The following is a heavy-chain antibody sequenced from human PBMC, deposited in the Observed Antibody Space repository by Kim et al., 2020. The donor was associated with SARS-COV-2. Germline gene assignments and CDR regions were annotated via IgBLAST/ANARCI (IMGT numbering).Heavy chain of an antibody. D-gene: IGHD6-13*01. CDR2: ISSSSSYI. CDR1: GLTFSSYS. J-gene: IGHJ4*02. V-gene: IGHV3-21*01. CDR3: ARGYSSSWYDY. Sequence: GGSLRLSCAASGLTFSSYSMNWVRQAPGKGLEWVSSISSSSSYIYYADSVKGRFTIPRDNAKNSLYLQMNSLRAEDTAVYYCARGYSSSWYDYWGQGTLVTVSS.